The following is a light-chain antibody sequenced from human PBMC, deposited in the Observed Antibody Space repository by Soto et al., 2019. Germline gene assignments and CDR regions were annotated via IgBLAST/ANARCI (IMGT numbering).Light chain of an antibody. CDR1: SSDVGGYNY. Sequence: QSALTQPPSASGSPGQSVTISCTGTSSDVGGYNYVSWYQQYPGRAPKLMIYEVTKRPSGVPDRFSGSKSGNTASLTVSGLQAEDEADYSCSSYAASNNFYFVFDGGTKLTVL. CDR2: EVT. V-gene: IGLV2-8*01. CDR3: SSYAASNNFYFV. J-gene: IGLJ3*02.